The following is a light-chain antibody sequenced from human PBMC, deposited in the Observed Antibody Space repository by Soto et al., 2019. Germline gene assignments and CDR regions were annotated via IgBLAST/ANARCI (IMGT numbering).Light chain of an antibody. J-gene: IGKJ5*01. V-gene: IGKV1-8*01. CDR2: AAS. CDR3: QQYYSYPIT. CDR1: QGISSY. Sequence: AIRMTQSPSSLSASTGDRVTITCRASQGISSYLAWYQQKPWKAPKLLIYAASTLQSGVPSRFSGSGSGTNFTLTISCLQSEDVATYYCQQYYSYPITFGQGTRLQIK.